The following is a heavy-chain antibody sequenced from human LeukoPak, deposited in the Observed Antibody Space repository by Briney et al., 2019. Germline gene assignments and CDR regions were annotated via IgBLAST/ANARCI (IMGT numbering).Heavy chain of an antibody. CDR3: ARDPHFPDCSSTSCYVYDY. J-gene: IGHJ4*02. CDR2: TYYRSKWYN. V-gene: IGHV6-1*01. CDR1: GDSVSSNSAA. D-gene: IGHD2-2*01. Sequence: SQTLSLTCAISGDSVSSNSAAWNWIRQSPSRGLEWLGRTYYRSKWYNDYAVSVKSRITINPDTSKNQFSLQLNSVTPEDTAVYYCARDPHFPDCSSTSCYVYDYWGQGTLVTVSS.